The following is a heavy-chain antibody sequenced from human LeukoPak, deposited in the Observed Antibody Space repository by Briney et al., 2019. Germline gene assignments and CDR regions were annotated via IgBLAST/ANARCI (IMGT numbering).Heavy chain of an antibody. CDR1: GGTFSSYA. CDR3: ARVPRAPNYYGSGSYYWYFDY. D-gene: IGHD3-10*01. V-gene: IGHV1-69*13. CDR2: IIPIFGTA. J-gene: IGHJ4*02. Sequence: SVKVSCKASGGTFSSYAISWVRQAPGQGLEWMGGIIPIFGTANYAQKFQGRVTITADESTSTAYMELSSLRSEDTAVYYCARVPRAPNYYGSGSYYWYFDYWGQGTLVTVSS.